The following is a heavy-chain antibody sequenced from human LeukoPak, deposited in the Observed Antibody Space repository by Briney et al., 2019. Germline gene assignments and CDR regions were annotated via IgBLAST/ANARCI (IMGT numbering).Heavy chain of an antibody. J-gene: IGHJ3*02. CDR2: ISSSSSTI. Sequence: SGGSLRLSCAASGFTFSSYSMNWVRQAPGKGLEWVSYISSSSSTIYYADSVKGRFTISRDNAKNSLYLQMNSLRAEDTAVYYCARERGTMVRGAGAFDIWGQGTMVTVSS. D-gene: IGHD3-10*01. V-gene: IGHV3-48*01. CDR1: GFTFSSYS. CDR3: ARERGTMVRGAGAFDI.